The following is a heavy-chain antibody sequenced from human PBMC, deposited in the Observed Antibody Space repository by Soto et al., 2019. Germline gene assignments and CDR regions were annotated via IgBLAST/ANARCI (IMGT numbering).Heavy chain of an antibody. D-gene: IGHD6-19*01. V-gene: IGHV3-53*05. J-gene: IGHJ4*02. CDR2: VYLGDST. Sequence: PGGSLRLSCAVSGFAISDYYMSWVRQAPGKGLEWVSVVYLGDSTFYADSVKGRFTIFRDDSKNTASLEMTSLRAEDTAVYYCAKGGRQWLVTSDFNYWGQGALVTVS. CDR1: GFAISDYY. CDR3: AKGGRQWLVTSDFNY.